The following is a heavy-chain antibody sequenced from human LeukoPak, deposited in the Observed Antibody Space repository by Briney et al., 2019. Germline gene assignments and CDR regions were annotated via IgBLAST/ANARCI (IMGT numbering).Heavy chain of an antibody. CDR3: NTVSGSGGFNI. CDR1: GFSFSIAW. CDR2: IKSKNDGGAA. Sequence: GGSLRLSCATSGFSFSIAWMSWVRQPPRKGLEWVGRIKSKNDGGAAEYAPPVKGRFTISRDDSKKTLYLEMNSLKNEDTALYYCNTVSGSGGFNIWGQGTMVTVSS. D-gene: IGHD3-10*01. V-gene: IGHV3-15*01. J-gene: IGHJ3*02.